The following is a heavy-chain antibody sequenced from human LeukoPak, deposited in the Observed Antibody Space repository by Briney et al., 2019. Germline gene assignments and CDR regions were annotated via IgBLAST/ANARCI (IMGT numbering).Heavy chain of an antibody. CDR2: INPNSGGT. CDR3: ARDLPLTIFGPDY. J-gene: IGHJ4*02. Sequence: EASVKVSCKASGYTFTGYYMHWVRQAPGQGLEWMGWINPNSGGTNYAQKFQGRVTMTRDTSISTAYMELSRLRSDDTAVYYCARDLPLTIFGPDYWGQGTLVTVSS. D-gene: IGHD3-3*01. CDR1: GYTFTGYY. V-gene: IGHV1-2*02.